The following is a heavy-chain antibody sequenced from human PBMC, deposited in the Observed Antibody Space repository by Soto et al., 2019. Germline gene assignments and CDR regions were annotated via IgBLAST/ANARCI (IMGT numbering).Heavy chain of an antibody. Sequence: SETLSLTCAVSGYSISGPNWWAWIRQPPGKGLELIGYIRDSGTIYNNPSLKSRVTMSVDTSKNQFSLKMNSLTAVDTAVYYCARKSSSVWHSFDYWGQGTLVTVSS. CDR1: GYSISGPNW. CDR2: IRDSGTI. J-gene: IGHJ4*02. D-gene: IGHD6-19*01. V-gene: IGHV4-28*05. CDR3: ARKSSSVWHSFDY.